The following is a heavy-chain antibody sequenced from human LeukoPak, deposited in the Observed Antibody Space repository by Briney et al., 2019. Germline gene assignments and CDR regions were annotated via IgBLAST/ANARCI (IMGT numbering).Heavy chain of an antibody. Sequence: ASVKVSCKASGYTFTSSDINWVRQATGQGLEWMGWMNPNSGNTDYAQKFQGRVTMTRNTSISTAYMELSSLRSEDTAVYYCARGQKDNGVSSSWYYSGMDVWGQGTTVTVSS. D-gene: IGHD6-13*01. J-gene: IGHJ6*02. V-gene: IGHV1-8*01. CDR1: GYTFTSSD. CDR2: MNPNSGNT. CDR3: ARGQKDNGVSSSWYYSGMDV.